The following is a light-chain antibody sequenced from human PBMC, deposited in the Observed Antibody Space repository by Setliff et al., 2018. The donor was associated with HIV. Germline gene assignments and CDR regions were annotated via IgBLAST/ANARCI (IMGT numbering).Light chain of an antibody. CDR1: SSDMGDYNY. J-gene: IGLJ1*01. CDR3: ASYRSPATYV. V-gene: IGLV2-14*03. CDR2: GVT. Sequence: QSALTQPASVSGSPGQSISISCTGTSSDMGDYNYVSWYQQHPGKAPQLLIYGVTNRPSGISNRFSGSKSGNTASLTISGLQTEDEADYFCASYRSPATYVFGIGTKVTVL.